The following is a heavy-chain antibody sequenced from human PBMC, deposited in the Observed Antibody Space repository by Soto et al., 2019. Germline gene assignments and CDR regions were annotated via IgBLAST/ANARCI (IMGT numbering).Heavy chain of an antibody. CDR3: AKGDNLGPKTGYAFDP. J-gene: IGHJ5*02. V-gene: IGHV6-1*01. Sequence: QTLSLTCAISGDSVSSNTASWNWISQSPSRGLEWLGRTYFRSKCYNDYAVSVKSRIIINPDTSNNQFSLQLNSVTPEDTAVYFCAKGDNLGPKTGYAFDPWGQGIMVTVSS. CDR2: TYFRSKCYN. CDR1: GDSVSSNTAS. D-gene: IGHD5-12*01.